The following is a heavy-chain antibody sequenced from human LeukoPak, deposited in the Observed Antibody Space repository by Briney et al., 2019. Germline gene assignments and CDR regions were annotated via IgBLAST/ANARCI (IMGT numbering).Heavy chain of an antibody. D-gene: IGHD3-10*01. CDR1: GGSISSSSYY. J-gene: IGHJ4*02. CDR3: ARGMVRGVITAAY. V-gene: IGHV4-39*07. CDR2: IYYSEST. Sequence: SETLSLTCTVSGGSISSSSYYWGWIRQPPGKGLEWIGSIYYSESTNYNPSLKSRVTISVDTSKNQFSLKLNSVTAADTAVYYCARGMVRGVITAAYWGQGTLVTVSS.